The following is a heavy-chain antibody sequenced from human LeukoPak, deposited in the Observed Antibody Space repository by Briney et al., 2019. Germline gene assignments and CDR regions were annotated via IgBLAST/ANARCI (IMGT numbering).Heavy chain of an antibody. V-gene: IGHV1-69*06. D-gene: IGHD2-15*01. CDR2: IIPIFGTA. CDR1: GGTFSSYA. J-gene: IGHJ4*02. Sequence: AASVKVSCKASGGTFSSYAISWVRQAPGRGLEWMGGIIPIFGTANYAQKFQGRVTITADKSTSTAYMELSSLRSEDTAVYYCARGGGYCSGGSCYSYFDYWGQGTLVTVSS. CDR3: ARGGGYCSGGSCYSYFDY.